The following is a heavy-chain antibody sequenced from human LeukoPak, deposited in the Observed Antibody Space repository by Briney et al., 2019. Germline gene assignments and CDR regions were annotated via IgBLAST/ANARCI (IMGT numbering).Heavy chain of an antibody. CDR3: ARDDGGRTGFDY. Sequence: SQTLSLTCDISGDIVSSISAAWNWIRQSPSRGLEWLGRTYYRSNLYSDYAVSRITITPDTSKNQFSLHLNSVTPEDAAVYYCARDDGGRTGFDYWGQGTLVTVSS. CDR1: GDIVSSISAA. J-gene: IGHJ4*02. D-gene: IGHD3-3*01. CDR2: TYYRSNLYS. V-gene: IGHV6-1*01.